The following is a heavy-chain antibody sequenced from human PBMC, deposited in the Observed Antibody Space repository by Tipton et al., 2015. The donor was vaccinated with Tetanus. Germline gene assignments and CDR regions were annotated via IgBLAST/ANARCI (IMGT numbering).Heavy chain of an antibody. CDR1: GFTFKSYT. J-gene: IGHJ3*02. V-gene: IGHV3-23*01. CDR2: ISGSRLTP. D-gene: IGHD3-10*01. CDR3: AKSRASSHYRGAFEI. Sequence: LSLTCAASGFTFKSYTMNWVRQAPGNGLEWVAAISGSRLTPYYADSVKGRFTISRDNSKLYLQMNSLRAEDRAVYYCAKSRASSHYRGAFEIWGQGTMVTVSS.